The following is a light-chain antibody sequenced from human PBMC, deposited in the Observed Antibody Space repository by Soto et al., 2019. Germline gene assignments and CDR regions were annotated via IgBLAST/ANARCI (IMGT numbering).Light chain of an antibody. CDR3: QQAYSFPIT. CDR2: AAS. J-gene: IGKJ5*01. CDR1: QGIRRV. V-gene: IGKV1-12*01. Sequence: DIQMTQSPSTVSASVGDRVTITCRPSQGIRRVLGWYQQKQGNAPKIXIFAASSLQSGVPSRFSGSGSGTDFTLTISNLQPEDFETYDCQQAYSFPITFGQGTRLEIK.